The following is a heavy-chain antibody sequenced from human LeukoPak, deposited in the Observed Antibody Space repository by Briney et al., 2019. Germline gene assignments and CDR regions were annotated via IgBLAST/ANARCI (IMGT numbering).Heavy chain of an antibody. J-gene: IGHJ5*01. CDR1: GDSISSYY. D-gene: IGHD4-17*01. CDR3: ARGGTFGDHLWWFDS. Sequence: SETLSLTCTVSGDSISSYYWSWIRQPPGKGLEWIGYIYNSGNTNYNPSLKSRVTMSVETSKSQFSLRLSSVTAADTAVYYCARGGTFGDHLWWFDSWGQGTLVTVSS. V-gene: IGHV4-59*01. CDR2: IYNSGNT.